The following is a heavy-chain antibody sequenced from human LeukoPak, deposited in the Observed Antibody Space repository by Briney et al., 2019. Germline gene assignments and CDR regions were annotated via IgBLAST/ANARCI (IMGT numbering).Heavy chain of an antibody. CDR2: INPNSGGT. CDR3: ARVKLYDSSGYFGFDY. V-gene: IGHV1-2*02. J-gene: IGHJ4*02. CDR1: GYTFTSYA. Sequence: GASVKVSCKASGYTFTSYAMNWVRQAPGQGLEWMGWINPNSGGTNYAQKFQGRVTMTRDTSISTAYMELSRLRSDDTAVYYCARVKLYDSSGYFGFDYWGQGTLVTVSS. D-gene: IGHD3-22*01.